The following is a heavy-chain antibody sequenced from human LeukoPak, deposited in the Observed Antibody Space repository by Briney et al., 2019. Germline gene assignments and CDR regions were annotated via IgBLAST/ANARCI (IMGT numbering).Heavy chain of an antibody. D-gene: IGHD3-22*01. J-gene: IGHJ4*02. V-gene: IGHV1-24*01. CDR3: ATVSGYYYDSSGYCLDY. CDR2: FDPEDGET. Sequence: ASVTVSCKVSVYTLTELSMHWVRQAPGKGLEWMGGFDPEDGETIYAQKFQGRVTMTEDTSTDTAYMELSSLRSEDTAVYYCATVSGYYYDSSGYCLDYWGQGTLVTVSS. CDR1: VYTLTELS.